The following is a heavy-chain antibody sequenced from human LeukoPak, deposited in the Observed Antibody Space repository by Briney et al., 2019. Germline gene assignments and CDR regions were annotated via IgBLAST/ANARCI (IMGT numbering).Heavy chain of an antibody. CDR3: ARGRSWFDY. V-gene: IGHV4-59*12. J-gene: IGHJ4*02. Sequence: SETLSLTCTVSGGSISGYYWSWIRQPPGKTLEWIGEIYYSGYTKFNPSLKSRVTIPVDTSKNQFSLKLSSVTAADTAVYYCARGRSWFDYWGQGTLVTVSS. CDR2: IYYSGYT. CDR1: GGSISGYY.